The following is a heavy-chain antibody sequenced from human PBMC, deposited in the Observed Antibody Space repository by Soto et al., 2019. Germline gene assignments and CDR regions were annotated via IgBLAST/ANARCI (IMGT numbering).Heavy chain of an antibody. CDR1: GFTFSSYV. D-gene: IGHD6-13*01. CDR3: ANDGRSSSWTYYFDY. J-gene: IGHJ4*02. V-gene: IGHV3-23*01. Sequence: EVQLLESGGGLVQPGGSLRLSCAVSGFTFSSYVMSWVRQAPGKVLEWVSAISGGGGSTYYADSVKGRFTISRDNSKNPLYLQMNSLRADDTAVYSCANDGRSSSWTYYFDYWGQGSLVTVSS. CDR2: ISGGGGST.